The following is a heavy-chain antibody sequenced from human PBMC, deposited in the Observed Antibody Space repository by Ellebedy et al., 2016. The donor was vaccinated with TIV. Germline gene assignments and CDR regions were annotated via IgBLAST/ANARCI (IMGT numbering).Heavy chain of an antibody. V-gene: IGHV3-30-3*02. Sequence: GESLKISXEASGFTFRNHAMSWVRQAPGKGLDWVALTTYDGGKSYHADSVRGRFTISRDNSKNTLYLQMNSLRAEDTAVYFCAKLERHFEQDLGSRGYYYYYIDVWGKGTTVTVSS. CDR2: TTYDGGKS. CDR1: GFTFRNHA. D-gene: IGHD3-9*01. CDR3: AKLERHFEQDLGSRGYYYYYIDV. J-gene: IGHJ6*03.